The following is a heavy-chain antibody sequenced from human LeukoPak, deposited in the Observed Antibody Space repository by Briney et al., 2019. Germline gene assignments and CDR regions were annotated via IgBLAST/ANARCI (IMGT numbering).Heavy chain of an antibody. D-gene: IGHD1-26*01. Sequence: GASVKVSCKVSGYTLTELSMHWVRQAPGKGLEWMGGFDPEDGETIYAQKFQGRVTITADESTSTAYMELSSLRSEDTAVYYCASGGYDYYYYMDVWGKGTTVTISS. CDR3: ASGGYDYYYYMDV. J-gene: IGHJ6*03. V-gene: IGHV1-24*01. CDR2: FDPEDGET. CDR1: GYTLTELS.